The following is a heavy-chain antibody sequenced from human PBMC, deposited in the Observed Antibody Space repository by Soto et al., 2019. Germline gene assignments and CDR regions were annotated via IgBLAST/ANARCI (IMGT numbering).Heavy chain of an antibody. Sequence: QVQLQQWGAGLLKPSETLSLTCAVYGGSFSGYYCSWIRQPPGKGLEWIGEINHSGSTNYNPSLKSRVTISVDTSKNQFSLKLSSVTAADTAVYYCARTRRRDGYGEDYWGQGTLVTVSS. J-gene: IGHJ4*02. CDR1: GGSFSGYY. V-gene: IGHV4-34*01. D-gene: IGHD5-12*01. CDR3: ARTRRRDGYGEDY. CDR2: INHSGST.